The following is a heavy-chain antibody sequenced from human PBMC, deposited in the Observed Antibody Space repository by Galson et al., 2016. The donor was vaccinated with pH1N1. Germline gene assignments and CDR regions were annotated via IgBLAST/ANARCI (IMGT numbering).Heavy chain of an antibody. CDR3: ARHQSSSDDYFFYNMDV. D-gene: IGHD6-6*01. Sequence: AEVKTPGESLKISCKGSGYIFSTFWIGWVRQMPGKGLEWMGIVYPGDSDTRYNPSFKGQVTISVDKSISTAYLQWSSLKASDSAIYFCARHQSSSDDYFFYNMDVWGQGTTVTVSS. CDR2: VYPGDSDT. V-gene: IGHV5-51*01. CDR1: GYIFSTFW. J-gene: IGHJ6*02.